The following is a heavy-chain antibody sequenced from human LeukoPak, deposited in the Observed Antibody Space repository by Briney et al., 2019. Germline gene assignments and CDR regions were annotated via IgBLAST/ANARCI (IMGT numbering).Heavy chain of an antibody. D-gene: IGHD3-22*01. Sequence: SETLSLTCTVSGGSISSSSYYWGWIRQPPGKGLEWIGSIYYSGSTYYNPSLKSRVTISVDTSKNQFSLKLSSVTAADMAVYYCASSSGYYYDSSGYYPNRYWGQGTLVTVSS. CDR2: IYYSGST. CDR1: GGSISSSSYY. CDR3: ASSSGYYYDSSGYYPNRY. J-gene: IGHJ4*02. V-gene: IGHV4-39*01.